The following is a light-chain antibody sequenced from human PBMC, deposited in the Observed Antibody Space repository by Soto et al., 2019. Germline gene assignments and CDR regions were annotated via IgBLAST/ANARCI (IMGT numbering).Light chain of an antibody. CDR3: QQRSNWPLT. V-gene: IGKV3-11*01. J-gene: IGKJ4*01. Sequence: EIVLTQAPATLSLSPGERATLSGSASQSVSSYLAWYQQKPGQAPRLLIYDASNRATGIPARFSGSGSGTDFTLTISSLEPEDFAVYYCQQRSNWPLTFGGGTQVEIK. CDR2: DAS. CDR1: QSVSSY.